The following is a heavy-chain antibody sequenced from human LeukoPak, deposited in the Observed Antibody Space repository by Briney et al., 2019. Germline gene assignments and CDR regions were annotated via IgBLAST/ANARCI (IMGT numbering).Heavy chain of an antibody. D-gene: IGHD1-1*01. Sequence: SETLSLTCTVSGGSISSYYWSWIRQPPGKGLKWFGYIYYSGSTNYHPFLKGRVPISVATAKKQFSLKLSSVTAADTAVYYCGRWNWTLPYYYYYYMDVWGKGTTVTVSS. CDR1: GGSISSYY. V-gene: IGHV4-59*12. CDR2: IYYSGST. CDR3: GRWNWTLPYYYYYYMDV. J-gene: IGHJ6*03.